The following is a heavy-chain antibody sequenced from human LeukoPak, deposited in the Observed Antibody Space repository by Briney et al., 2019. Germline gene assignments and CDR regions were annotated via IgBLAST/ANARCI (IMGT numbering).Heavy chain of an antibody. D-gene: IGHD1-26*01. CDR2: ISSSSSTI. CDR1: GFTFSSYS. V-gene: IGHV3-48*01. CDR3: ARSRYSGSYPCFDY. J-gene: IGHJ4*02. Sequence: PGGSLRPSCAASGFTFSSYSMNWVRQAPGKGLEWVSYISSSSSTIYYADSVKGRFTISRDNAKNSLYLQMNSLRAEDTAVYYCARSRYSGSYPCFDYWGQGTLVTVSS.